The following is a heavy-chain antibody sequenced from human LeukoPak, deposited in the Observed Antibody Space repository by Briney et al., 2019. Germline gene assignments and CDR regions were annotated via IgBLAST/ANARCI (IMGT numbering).Heavy chain of an antibody. V-gene: IGHV1-69*13. J-gene: IGHJ4*02. D-gene: IGHD2-21*02. CDR3: AMVSAGAQAYCGGDCYSFDY. Sequence: SVKVSCKASGGTFSSYAISWVRQAPGQGLEWMGGIIPIFGTANYAQKFQGRVTITADESTSTAYMELSSLRSEDTAVYYCAMVSAGAQAYCGGDCYSFDYWGQGTLVTVSS. CDR1: GGTFSSYA. CDR2: IIPIFGTA.